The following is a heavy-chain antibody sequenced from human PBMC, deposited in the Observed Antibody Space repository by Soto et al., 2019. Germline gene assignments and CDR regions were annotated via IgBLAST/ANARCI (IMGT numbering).Heavy chain of an antibody. CDR1: DASVWSDSYF. J-gene: IGHJ4*02. CDR3: ARIVVGVTVDL. CDR2: ISHTGDT. V-gene: IGHV4-61*01. D-gene: IGHD1-26*01. Sequence: SETLSLTCTVSDASVWSDSYFWTWIRQPPGKGLEWIAYISHTGDTNYNPSLKSRVTISIDTSRNQFSLTVTSVTAADTAVYFCARIVVGVTVDLWGQGSLVTISS.